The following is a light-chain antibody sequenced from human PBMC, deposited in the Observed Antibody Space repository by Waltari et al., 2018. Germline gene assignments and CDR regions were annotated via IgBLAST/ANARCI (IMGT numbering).Light chain of an antibody. CDR2: DTS. J-gene: IGLJ3*02. CDR1: TGAVTSGLY. CDR3: SLSYSGVRV. V-gene: IGLV7-46*01. Sequence: QAVVTQEPSLTVSLGGTVTLTRCSSTGAVTSGLYSSWYQPKPGQAPRPLIYDTSNKHAWSPALFSSALLGGKAALTLSGAQPEDEAEYDCSLSYSGVRVFGGGTKLTVL.